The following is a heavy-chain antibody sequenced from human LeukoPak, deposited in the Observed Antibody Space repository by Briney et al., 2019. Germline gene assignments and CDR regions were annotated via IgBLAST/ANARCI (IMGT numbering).Heavy chain of an antibody. CDR1: GYTFTGYY. D-gene: IGHD1-26*01. Sequence: GASVKVPCKASGYTFTGYYMHWVRQAPGQGLECMGWINPNSGGTNCAQKFQGRVTRTRDTYISTAYMELSRLRSDDTAVYYCARDPGSYFSDAFDIWGQGTMVTVSS. J-gene: IGHJ3*02. CDR3: ARDPGSYFSDAFDI. CDR2: INPNSGGT. V-gene: IGHV1-2*02.